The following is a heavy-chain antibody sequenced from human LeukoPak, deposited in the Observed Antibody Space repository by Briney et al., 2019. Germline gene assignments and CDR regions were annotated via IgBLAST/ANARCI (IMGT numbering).Heavy chain of an antibody. CDR1: GYTFTSYG. CDR3: ARAVGYSGYGNVDY. J-gene: IGHJ4*02. CDR2: ISAYNGNT. V-gene: IGHV1-18*01. Sequence: ASVKVSCKASGYTFTSYGISWVRQAPGQGLEWMGWISAYNGNTNYAQKLQGRVTMTADTSTSTAYMELRSLRSDDTAVYYCARAVGYSGYGNVDYWGQGTLVTVSS. D-gene: IGHD5-12*01.